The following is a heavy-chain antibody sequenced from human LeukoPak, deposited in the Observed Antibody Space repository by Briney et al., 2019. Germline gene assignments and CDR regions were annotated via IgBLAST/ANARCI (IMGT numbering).Heavy chain of an antibody. D-gene: IGHD6-19*01. CDR2: ISWNSGSI. V-gene: IGHV3-9*01. J-gene: IGHJ3*02. CDR3: AKAPYSSGWANAFDI. Sequence: GGSLRLSCAASGFTFDDYAMHWVRQAPGKGLEWVSGISWNSGSIGYADSVKSRFTISRDNAKNSLYLQMNSLRAEDTALYYCAKAPYSSGWANAFDIWGQGTMVTVSS. CDR1: GFTFDDYA.